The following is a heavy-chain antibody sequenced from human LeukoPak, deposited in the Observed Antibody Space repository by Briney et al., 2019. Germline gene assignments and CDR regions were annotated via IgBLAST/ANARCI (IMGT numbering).Heavy chain of an antibody. CDR2: INHSGST. CDR3: ARGTMTTVTYYFDY. Sequence: SETLSLTCAVYGGSFSGYYWSWIRHPPGKGLEWIGEINHSGSTSYNPSLKSRVTVSVDTSKNQFSLKLSSVTAADTAVYYCARGTMTTVTYYFDYWGQGTLVTVSS. J-gene: IGHJ4*02. CDR1: GGSFSGYY. V-gene: IGHV4-34*01. D-gene: IGHD4-17*01.